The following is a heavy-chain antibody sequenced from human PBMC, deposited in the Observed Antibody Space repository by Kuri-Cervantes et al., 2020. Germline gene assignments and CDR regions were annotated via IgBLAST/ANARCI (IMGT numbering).Heavy chain of an antibody. Sequence: KVSCKGSGYSFTSYWIGWVRQMPGKGLEWMGIIYPGDSDTRYSPSFQGQVTISADKSISTAYLQWSSLKASDTAMYYCARGDAGYSGYDRNNNWFDPLGPGNPGHRLL. D-gene: IGHD5-12*01. CDR1: GYSFTSYW. CDR2: IYPGDSDT. V-gene: IGHV5-51*01. CDR3: ARGDAGYSGYDRNNNWFDP. J-gene: IGHJ5*02.